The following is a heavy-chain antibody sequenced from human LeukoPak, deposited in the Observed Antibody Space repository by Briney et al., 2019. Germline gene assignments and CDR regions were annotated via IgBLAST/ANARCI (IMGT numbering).Heavy chain of an antibody. CDR1: GFTSEDYA. J-gene: IGHJ4*02. V-gene: IGHV3-9*02. Sequence: PGRSLRLSCAASGFTSEDYAMHWVRQAPGKGLEWVSGISWNSGRIGYADSVKGRFTISRDNAKNSLYLQMNSLRVEDMALYYCAKGVYYDFWTGRFDSWGQGTLVTVSS. CDR2: ISWNSGRI. D-gene: IGHD3/OR15-3a*01. CDR3: AKGVYYDFWTGRFDS.